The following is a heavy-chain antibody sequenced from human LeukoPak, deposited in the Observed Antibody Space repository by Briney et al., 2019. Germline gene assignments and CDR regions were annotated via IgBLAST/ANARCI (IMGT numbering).Heavy chain of an antibody. J-gene: IGHJ6*03. CDR1: GGSISSSSYY. CDR3: ARRNGSGSSYYYYYYMDV. V-gene: IGHV4-39*01. D-gene: IGHD3-10*01. CDR2: IYYSGST. Sequence: SETLSLTCTVSGGSISSSSYYWGWIRQPPGKGLEWIGSIYYSGSTYYNPSLKSRVTISVDTSKNQSSLKLSSVTAADTAVYYCARRNGSGSSYYYYYYMDVWGKGTTVTVSS.